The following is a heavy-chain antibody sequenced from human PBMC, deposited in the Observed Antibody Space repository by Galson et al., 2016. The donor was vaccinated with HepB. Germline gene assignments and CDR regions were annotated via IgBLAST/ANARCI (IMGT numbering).Heavy chain of an antibody. D-gene: IGHD6-13*01. CDR2: IYWTDER. CDR3: THRPPEGSNWFHSTKYNWFDP. Sequence: PALVKPTQTLTLTCTFSGFSLSSGGMGVGWIRQPPGKALEWLALIYWTDERRYNPSLRSRLTITKDTSTNRVVLTMTNMDPVDTATYYCTHRPPEGSNWFHSTKYNWFDPWGQGTLVTVSS. CDR1: GFSLSSGGMG. J-gene: IGHJ5*02. V-gene: IGHV2-5*01.